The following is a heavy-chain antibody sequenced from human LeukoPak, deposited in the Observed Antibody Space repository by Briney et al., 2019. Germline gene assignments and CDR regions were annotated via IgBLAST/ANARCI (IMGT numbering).Heavy chain of an antibody. Sequence: PGGSLRLSCAASGFTVSSNYMSWVRQAPGKGLEWVAVISYDGSNKYYADSVKGRFTISRDNSKNTLYLQMNSLRAEDTAVYYCAKDGPMVRGVIIIGWFDPWGQGTLVTVSS. CDR2: ISYDGSNK. CDR3: AKDGPMVRGVIIIGWFDP. D-gene: IGHD3-10*01. V-gene: IGHV3-30*18. CDR1: GFTVSSNY. J-gene: IGHJ5*02.